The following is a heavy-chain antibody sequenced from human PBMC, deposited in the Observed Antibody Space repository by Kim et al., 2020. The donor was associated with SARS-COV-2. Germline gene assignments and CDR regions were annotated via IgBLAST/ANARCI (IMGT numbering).Heavy chain of an antibody. J-gene: IGHJ4*02. Sequence: SETLSLTCIVSGCSISETTYYWGWIRQPPGKGLEWIGSIYYAGSTYYNPSLKSRVTISVDTSKNQFSLKLSSVTAADTAVFYCARHSGVATGFSHWGQGTLVTVSS. CDR3: ARHSGVATGFSH. CDR2: IYYAGST. D-gene: IGHD5-12*01. V-gene: IGHV4-39*01. CDR1: GCSISETTYY.